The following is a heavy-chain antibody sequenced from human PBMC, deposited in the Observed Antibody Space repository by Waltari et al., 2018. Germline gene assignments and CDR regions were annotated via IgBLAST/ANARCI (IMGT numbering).Heavy chain of an antibody. CDR1: GGSFSGYY. CDR2: INHIGST. CDR3: ALSGDYEREETYYYYGMDV. J-gene: IGHJ6*02. Sequence: QVQLQQWGAGLLKPSETLSLTCAVYGGSFSGYYWSWIRQPPGKGLEWIGEINHIGSTNYNPSLKSRVTISVDTSKNQFSLKLSSVTAADTAVYYCALSGDYEREETYYYYGMDVWGQGTTVTVSS. V-gene: IGHV4-34*01. D-gene: IGHD4-17*01.